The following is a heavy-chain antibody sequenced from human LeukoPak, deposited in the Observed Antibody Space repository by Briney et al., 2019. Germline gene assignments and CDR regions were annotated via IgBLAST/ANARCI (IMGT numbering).Heavy chain of an antibody. J-gene: IGHJ4*02. CDR3: AKDTCYYDSSGYYY. CDR1: GFTFSSYG. V-gene: IGHV3-30*18. Sequence: GGSLRLSCAASGFTFSSYGMHWVRQAPGKGLEWVAVISYDGSNKYYADSVKGRFTISRDNSKNTLYLQMNSLRAEDTAVYYCAKDTCYYDSSGYYYWGQGTLVTVSS. CDR2: ISYDGSNK. D-gene: IGHD3-22*01.